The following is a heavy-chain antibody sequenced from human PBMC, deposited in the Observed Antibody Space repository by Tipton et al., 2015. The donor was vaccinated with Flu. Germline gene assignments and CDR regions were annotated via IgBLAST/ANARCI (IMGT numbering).Heavy chain of an antibody. CDR2: ISGYDDDT. Sequence: QSGAEVKKPGASMKVSCKASGYPLTSYGVSWVRQAPGQGLEWMGWISGYDDDTNYAQKFQGRVTMTTDTSTSTAYMELRSLRSDDTAVYYCARKHGDECSSSSYRYYYMDVWGKGTTVTVSS. D-gene: IGHD6-6*01. J-gene: IGHJ6*03. CDR3: ARKHGDECSSSSYRYYYMDV. CDR1: GYPLTSYG. V-gene: IGHV1-18*04.